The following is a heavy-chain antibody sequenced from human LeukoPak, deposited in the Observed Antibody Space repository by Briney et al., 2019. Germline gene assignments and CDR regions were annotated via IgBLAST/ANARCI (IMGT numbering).Heavy chain of an antibody. J-gene: IGHJ4*02. CDR1: GFTVSSNY. CDR2: IYSGGST. Sequence: GGSLRLSCAASGFTVSSNYMSWVRQAPGKGLEWVSVIYSGGSTYYADSVKGRFTISRDNSKNTLYLQMNSLRAEDTAMYYCAKVPVDTIFRSDYWGQGTLVTVSS. V-gene: IGHV3-66*01. D-gene: IGHD3-3*01. CDR3: AKVPVDTIFRSDY.